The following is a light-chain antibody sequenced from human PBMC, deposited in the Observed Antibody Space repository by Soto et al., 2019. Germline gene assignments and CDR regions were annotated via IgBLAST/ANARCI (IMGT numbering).Light chain of an antibody. V-gene: IGLV2-23*01. J-gene: IGLJ3*02. CDR2: EGT. Sequence: QSALTQPASVSGSPGQSITISCTATTSDVGSYNPVSWYQKYPGKAPKLMIYEGTKRPSGVSDRFSGSKSGDTASLTISGLQAEDEADYYCCSYAGTTTLWVFGGGTKVTVL. CDR3: CSYAGTTTLWV. CDR1: TSDVGSYNP.